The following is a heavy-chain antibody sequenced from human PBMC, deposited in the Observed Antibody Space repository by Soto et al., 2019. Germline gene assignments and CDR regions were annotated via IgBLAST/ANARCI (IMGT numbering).Heavy chain of an antibody. CDR3: GRAPGAFDRIDS. Sequence: GGSLRLSCAASGFTFRDYFFTWSRQAPGKGLEWVSHISGSNGYTNYADSVKGRFTISKDNAKKSLYLEMNSLRPEDTAVYYCGRAPGAFDRIDSWGQGTLVTVSS. CDR1: GFTFRDYF. CDR2: ISGSNGYT. D-gene: IGHD1-26*01. J-gene: IGHJ5*01. V-gene: IGHV3-11*06.